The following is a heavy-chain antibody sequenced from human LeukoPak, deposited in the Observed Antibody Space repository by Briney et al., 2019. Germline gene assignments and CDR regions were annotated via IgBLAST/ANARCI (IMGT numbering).Heavy chain of an antibody. V-gene: IGHV3-74*01. Sequence: PGGSLRLSCAASGFTFSSYCMHWVRQAPGTGLVWVSRINNDGSRKSYGDSEKGRFTITRDNAKNTVYLKMKLLREEDTAVYYCAGDAFVVFPYYYGSGRDFDYWGQGTLVTVSS. CDR3: AGDAFVVFPYYYGSGRDFDY. CDR2: INNDGSRK. CDR1: GFTFSSYC. D-gene: IGHD3-10*01. J-gene: IGHJ4*02.